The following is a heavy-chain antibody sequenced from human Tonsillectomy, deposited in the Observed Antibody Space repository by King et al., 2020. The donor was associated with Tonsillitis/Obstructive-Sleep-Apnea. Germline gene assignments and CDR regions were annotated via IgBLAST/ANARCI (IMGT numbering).Heavy chain of an antibody. J-gene: IGHJ4*02. CDR1: GGSISSYY. V-gene: IGHV4-59*01. D-gene: IGHD6-13*01. CDR3: ASAGYSSSWYYFDY. Sequence: VQLQESGPGLVKPSETLFLTCTVSGGSISSYYWSWIRQPPGKGLEWIGYIYYSGSTNYNPSLKSRVTISVDTSKNQFSLKLSSVTAADTAVYYCASAGYSSSWYYFDYWGQGTLVTVSS. CDR2: IYYSGST.